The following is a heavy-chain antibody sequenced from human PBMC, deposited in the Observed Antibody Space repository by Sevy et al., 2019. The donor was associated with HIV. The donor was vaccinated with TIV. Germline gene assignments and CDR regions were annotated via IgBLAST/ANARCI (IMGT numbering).Heavy chain of an antibody. Sequence: TLSLTCTVSGVSISSLNYYWIWIRQHPGKDLEWIRCIAYSERTSYNPSLTSLLTISLDTSKNQFSLRLSSVTAADTALFYCARANAYLTSDAFDLWGQGTLVTVSS. CDR1: GVSISSLNYY. CDR2: IAYSERT. CDR3: ARANAYLTSDAFDL. D-gene: IGHD1-26*01. J-gene: IGHJ3*01. V-gene: IGHV4-31*01.